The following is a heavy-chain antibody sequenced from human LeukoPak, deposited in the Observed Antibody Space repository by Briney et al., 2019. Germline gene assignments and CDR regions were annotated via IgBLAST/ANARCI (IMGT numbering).Heavy chain of an antibody. CDR1: GFTFSSYG. D-gene: IGHD3-10*01. V-gene: IGHV3-30*02. CDR3: AKDALLMARGVLD. J-gene: IGHJ4*02. Sequence: GGSLRLSCAASGFTFSSYGMHWVRQAPGKGLEWVAFIRYDGSNKYYADSVKGRFTISGDNSKNTLYLQMNSLRAEDTAVYYCAKDALLMARGVLDWGQGTLVTVSS. CDR2: IRYDGSNK.